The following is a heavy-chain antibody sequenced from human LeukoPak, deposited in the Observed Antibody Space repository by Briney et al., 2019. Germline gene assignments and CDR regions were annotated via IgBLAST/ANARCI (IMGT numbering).Heavy chain of an antibody. D-gene: IGHD1-26*01. CDR1: GYTFTDYF. V-gene: IGHV1-2*02. J-gene: IGHJ4*02. CDR3: AKAQGWELPYYFDY. Sequence: ASVKVSCKASGYTFTDYFIHWVRQAPGQGPEWMGWIKPKSGGTNYAQKFQARVTMTKDTSISTVYMDLSRLTSDDTAVYYCAKAQGWELPYYFDYWGQGTLVTVSS. CDR2: IKPKSGGT.